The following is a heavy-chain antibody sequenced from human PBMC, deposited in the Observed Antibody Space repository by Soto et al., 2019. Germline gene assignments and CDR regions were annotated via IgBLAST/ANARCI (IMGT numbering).Heavy chain of an antibody. J-gene: IGHJ5*02. Sequence: QVQLVQSGAEVKKPGSSVKVSCKASGGTFSSYAITWVRQAPGQGLEWMGGIIPIFGTANYAQKVQGRVTITADESTSTAYVELSSLRSEDTAVYYCARDRGPSSGYYPYWFDPWGQGTLVTVSS. CDR1: GGTFSSYA. V-gene: IGHV1-69*12. CDR2: IIPIFGTA. CDR3: ARDRGPSSGYYPYWFDP. D-gene: IGHD3-22*01.